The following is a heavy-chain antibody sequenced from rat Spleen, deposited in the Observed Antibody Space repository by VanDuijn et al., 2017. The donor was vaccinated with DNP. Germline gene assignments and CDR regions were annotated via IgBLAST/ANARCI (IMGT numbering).Heavy chain of an antibody. V-gene: IGHV5-7*01. CDR2: ISHDGSST. CDR1: GFTFINYD. Sequence: EVQLVESGGGLVQPGRSMKLACRASGFTFINYDMAWVRQAPKKGLEWVATISHDGSSTYYRDSVKGRFTVSRDNAKNTQYLQMDSLRSEDTATYYCIRWNSGHFDYWGQGVMVTVSS. D-gene: IGHD4-3*01. CDR3: IRWNSGHFDY. J-gene: IGHJ2*01.